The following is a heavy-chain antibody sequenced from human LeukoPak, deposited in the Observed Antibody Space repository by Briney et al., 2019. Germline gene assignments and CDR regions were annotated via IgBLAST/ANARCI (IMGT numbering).Heavy chain of an antibody. CDR3: ARERGGSRSWVYYYYMDV. D-gene: IGHD1-26*01. V-gene: IGHV3-21*01. Sequence: GGLRLSCAASGFTFSSYSMNWVRQAPGKGREWVSSISSSSSYIYYADSVKGRFTISRDNAKNSLYLQMNSLRAEDTAVYYCARERGGSRSWVYYYYMDVWGKGTTVTVSS. J-gene: IGHJ6*03. CDR2: ISSSSSYI. CDR1: GFTFSSYS.